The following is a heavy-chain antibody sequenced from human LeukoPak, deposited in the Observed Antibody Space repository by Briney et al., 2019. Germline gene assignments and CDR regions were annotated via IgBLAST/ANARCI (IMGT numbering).Heavy chain of an antibody. CDR1: GASISNYY. D-gene: IGHD6-6*01. Sequence: SETLSLTCTVSGASISNYYWTWIRQPPGKGLEWIGYIYYSGSTYYNPSLKSRVTISVDTSKNQFSLKLSSVTAADTAVYYCARGYSSSYYFDYWGQGTLVTVSS. CDR3: ARGYSSSYYFDY. J-gene: IGHJ4*02. CDR2: IYYSGST. V-gene: IGHV4-59*12.